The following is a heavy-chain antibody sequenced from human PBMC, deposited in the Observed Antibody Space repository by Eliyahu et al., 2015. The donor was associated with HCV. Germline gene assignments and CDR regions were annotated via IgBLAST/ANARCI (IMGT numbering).Heavy chain of an antibody. V-gene: IGHV4-34*01. J-gene: IGHJ6*02. CDR1: SGSFSAYX. Sequence: QVQLQQWGAGLLKPSETLSLTCAVYSGSFSAYXWSWIRQPPGKGLEWIGEVNHRGSTNYNPSLKSRLTISVDTSKNQFSLKLSSVTAADTAVYYCARGSNGMDVWGQGSTVTVSS. CDR2: VNHRGST. CDR3: ARGSNGMDV.